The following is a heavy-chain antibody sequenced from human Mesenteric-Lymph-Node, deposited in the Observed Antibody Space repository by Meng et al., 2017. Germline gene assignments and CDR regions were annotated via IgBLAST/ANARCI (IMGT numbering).Heavy chain of an antibody. J-gene: IGHJ4*02. Sequence: GGSLRLSCETSGFTLSSYDMSWVRQAPGKGLEWVSAISGSGDSTYYADSVKGRFTISKDNSKSTLYLQMNSLRAEDTAVYYCAKDAETGSTPDYWGQGTLVTVSS. D-gene: IGHD1-1*01. CDR2: ISGSGDST. V-gene: IGHV3-23*01. CDR1: GFTLSSYD. CDR3: AKDAETGSTPDY.